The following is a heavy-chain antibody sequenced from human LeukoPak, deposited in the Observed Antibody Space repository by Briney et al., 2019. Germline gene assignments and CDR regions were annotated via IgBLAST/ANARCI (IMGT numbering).Heavy chain of an antibody. CDR1: GGSISSYY. V-gene: IGHV4-59*01. CDR2: IYYSGST. Sequence: SETLSLTCTVSGGSISSYYWSWIRQPPGKGLEWIGYIYYSGSTNYNPSLKSRVTISVDTSKNQFSLKLSSVTAADTAVYYCARDLRNGPVQYYFDYWGQGTLVTVSS. J-gene: IGHJ4*02. D-gene: IGHD1-1*01. CDR3: ARDLRNGPVQYYFDY.